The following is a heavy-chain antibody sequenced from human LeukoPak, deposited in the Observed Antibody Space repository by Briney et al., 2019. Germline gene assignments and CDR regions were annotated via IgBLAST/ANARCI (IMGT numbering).Heavy chain of an antibody. V-gene: IGHV3-23*01. J-gene: IGHJ4*02. D-gene: IGHD1-26*01. Sequence: GGSLRLSCAASGFTFSSYGMSWVRQAPGKGLEWVSAISGSGGSTYYADSVKGRFTISGDNSKNTLHVQMNSLRAEDTAVYYCARRTRGSSGGYFDYWGQGTLVAVYS. CDR3: ARRTRGSSGGYFDY. CDR1: GFTFSSYG. CDR2: ISGSGGST.